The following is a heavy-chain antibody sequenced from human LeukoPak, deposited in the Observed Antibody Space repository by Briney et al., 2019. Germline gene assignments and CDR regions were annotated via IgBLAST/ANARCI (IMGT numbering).Heavy chain of an antibody. CDR1: GGTFSSYT. CDR3: ASVYCSSTSCYSDY. J-gene: IGHJ4*02. Sequence: SVKVSCKASGGTFSSYTISWVRQAPGQGLEWMGRIIPILGIANYAQKFQGRVTITADKSTSTAYLELSSLRSEDTAVYYCASVYCSSTSCYSDYWGQGTLVTVSS. CDR2: IIPILGIA. D-gene: IGHD2-2*01. V-gene: IGHV1-69*02.